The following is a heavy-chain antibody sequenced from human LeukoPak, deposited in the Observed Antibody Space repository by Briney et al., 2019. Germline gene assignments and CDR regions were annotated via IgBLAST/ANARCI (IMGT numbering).Heavy chain of an antibody. CDR2: ISHNDDIT. CDR1: GFTFRNYA. D-gene: IGHD3-22*01. CDR3: ARRGPASDYYYKSGFDI. J-gene: IGHJ3*02. V-gene: IGHV3-23*01. Sequence: GGSLRLSCAASGFTFRNYAMSWVRQAPGKGLEWVSVISHNDDITRYADSVKGRFTISRDNSKSSLYLQMNSLRADDTAVYYCARRGPASDYYYKSGFDIWGQGTMVTVSS.